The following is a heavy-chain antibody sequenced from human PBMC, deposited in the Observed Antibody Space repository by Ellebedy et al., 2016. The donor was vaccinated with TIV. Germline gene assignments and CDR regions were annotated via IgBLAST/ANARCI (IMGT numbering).Heavy chain of an antibody. D-gene: IGHD5-12*01. CDR3: ARLYSGHDYFNGMDV. V-gene: IGHV1-69*13. Sequence: AASVKVSCKASGGTFNNYVISWARQAPGQGLEWMGGIIPVYPTPKYAQKFQGRVTITADESTRTVYMELSGLRSEDTAVYYCARLYSGHDYFNGMDVWGRGTTVTVSS. CDR2: IIPVYPTP. J-gene: IGHJ6*02. CDR1: GGTFNNYV.